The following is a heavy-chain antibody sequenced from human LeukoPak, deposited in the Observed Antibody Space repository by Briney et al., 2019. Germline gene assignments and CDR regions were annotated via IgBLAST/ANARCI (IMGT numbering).Heavy chain of an antibody. CDR2: IIPIFGTA. J-gene: IGHJ6*02. V-gene: IGHV1-69*05. D-gene: IGHD3-3*01. Sequence: ASVKVSCKASGGTFSSYAISWVRQAPGQGLEWMGGIIPIFGTANYAQKFQGRVTMTRDTSTSTVYMELSSLRSEDTAVYYCARGGYDFVYYYYGMDVWGQGTTVTVSS. CDR3: ARGGYDFVYYYYGMDV. CDR1: GGTFSSYA.